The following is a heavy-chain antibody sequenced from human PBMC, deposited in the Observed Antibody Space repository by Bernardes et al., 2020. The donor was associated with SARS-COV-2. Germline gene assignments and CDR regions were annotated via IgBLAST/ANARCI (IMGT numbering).Heavy chain of an antibody. V-gene: IGHV2-70*13. Sequence: SGPTLVKPRQTLTLTCTFSGFSFTSGSFCVNWVRQPPGKVLEWLTLIAWDDTIYYRASLRTRLTISKDTSKNQVVLTMTDMDPEDTGTYYCVRGCLQLSERLDSWGQGTLVTVSS. D-gene: IGHD1-1*01. CDR3: VRGCLQLSERLDS. J-gene: IGHJ4*02. CDR1: GFSFTSGSFC. CDR2: IAWDDTI.